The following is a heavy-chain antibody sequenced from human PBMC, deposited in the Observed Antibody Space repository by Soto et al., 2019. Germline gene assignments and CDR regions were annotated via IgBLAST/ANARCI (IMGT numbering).Heavy chain of an antibody. D-gene: IGHD6-13*01. Sequence: PGESLKISCKGSGYSFTSYWISWVRQMPGKGLEWMGRIDPSDSYTNYSPSFQGHVTISADKSISTAYPQWSSLKASDTAMYYCAQTGIAALESWFDPWGQGTLVTVSS. CDR2: IDPSDSYT. CDR1: GYSFTSYW. V-gene: IGHV5-10-1*01. J-gene: IGHJ5*02. CDR3: AQTGIAALESWFDP.